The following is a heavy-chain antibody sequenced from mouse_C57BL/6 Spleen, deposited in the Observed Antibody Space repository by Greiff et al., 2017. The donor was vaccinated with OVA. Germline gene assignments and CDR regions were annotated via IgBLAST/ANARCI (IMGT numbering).Heavy chain of an antibody. CDR2: ISSGGSYT. D-gene: IGHD1-1*01. CDR1: GFTFSSYG. J-gene: IGHJ1*03. Sequence: EVKLVESGGDLVKPGGSLKLSCAASGFTFSSYGMSWVRQTPDKRLEWVATISSGGSYTYYPDSVKGRFTISRDNAKNTLYLQMSSLKSEDTAMYYCARKMGDYGSSYGYFDVWGTRTTVTVSS. CDR3: ARKMGDYGSSYGYFDV. V-gene: IGHV5-6*01.